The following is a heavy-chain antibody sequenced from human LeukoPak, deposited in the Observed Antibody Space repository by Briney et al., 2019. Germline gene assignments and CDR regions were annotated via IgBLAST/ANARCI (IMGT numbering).Heavy chain of an antibody. CDR3: ARDRQLLWFGESPADY. D-gene: IGHD3-10*01. J-gene: IGHJ4*02. CDR2: ISAYNGNT. Sequence: GASVKVSCKASGYTFTSYGISWVRQAPGQGLEWMGWISAYNGNTNYAQKLQGRVTMTTDTSTSTAYMELRSLRSDDTAVYYCARDRQLLWFGESPADYWGQGTLVTVSS. V-gene: IGHV1-18*01. CDR1: GYTFTSYG.